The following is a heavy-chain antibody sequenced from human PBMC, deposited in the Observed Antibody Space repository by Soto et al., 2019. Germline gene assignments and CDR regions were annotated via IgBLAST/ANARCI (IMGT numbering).Heavy chain of an antibody. V-gene: IGHV1-58*01. D-gene: IGHD3-16*02. Sequence: SVKVSCKASGFTFTSSAVQWVRQARGQRLEWIGWIVVGSGNTNYAQKFQERVTITRDMSTSTAYMELSSLRSEDTAVYYCAVYNYVWGSYRTDDYWGQGTLVTVSS. J-gene: IGHJ4*02. CDR1: GFTFTSSA. CDR3: AVYNYVWGSYRTDDY. CDR2: IVVGSGNT.